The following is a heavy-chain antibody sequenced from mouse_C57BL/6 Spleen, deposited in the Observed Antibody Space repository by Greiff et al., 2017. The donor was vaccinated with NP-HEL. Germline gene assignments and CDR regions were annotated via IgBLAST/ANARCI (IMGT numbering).Heavy chain of an antibody. Sequence: QVQLQQSGAELVKPGASVKISCKASGYAFSSYWMNWVKQRPGKGLEWIGQIYPGDGDTNYNGKFKGKATLTADKSSSTAYMQLSSLTSEDSAVYFCARDFDGYYVGYWGQGTSVTVSS. J-gene: IGHJ4*01. CDR2: IYPGDGDT. V-gene: IGHV1-80*01. CDR1: GYAFSSYW. CDR3: ARDFDGYYVGY. D-gene: IGHD2-3*01.